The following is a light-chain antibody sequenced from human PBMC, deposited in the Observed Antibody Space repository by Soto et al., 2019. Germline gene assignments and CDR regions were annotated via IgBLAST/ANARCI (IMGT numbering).Light chain of an antibody. CDR3: QHPRYT. Sequence: EIVLTQSPATLSLSPGERATLSCRASQSVSSYLAWYQQKPGQAPRLLIYDASNRATGIPARFSGSGSGTDFTLTISSLEPEDFAVYYCQHPRYTFGKGTKLEIK. CDR1: QSVSSY. J-gene: IGKJ2*01. V-gene: IGKV3-11*01. CDR2: DAS.